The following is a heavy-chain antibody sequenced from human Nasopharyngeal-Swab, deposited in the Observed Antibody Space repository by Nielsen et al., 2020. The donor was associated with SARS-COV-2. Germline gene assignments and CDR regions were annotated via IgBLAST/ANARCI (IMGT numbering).Heavy chain of an antibody. CDR3: ARETVAGTRPDY. V-gene: IGHV3-30*03. D-gene: IGHD6-19*01. Sequence: GEPLKISCAASGFTFSSYGMHWVRQAPGKGLEWVAVISYDGSNKYYADSVKGRFTISRDNSKNTLYLQMNSLRAEDTAVYYCARETVAGTRPDYWGQGTLVTVSS. CDR2: ISYDGSNK. CDR1: GFTFSSYG. J-gene: IGHJ4*02.